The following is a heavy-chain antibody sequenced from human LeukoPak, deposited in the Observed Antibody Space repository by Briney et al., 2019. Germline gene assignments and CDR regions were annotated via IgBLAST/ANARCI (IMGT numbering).Heavy chain of an antibody. Sequence: SETLSLTCTVSGGSISSYYWNWIRQPPGKGLEWIGYIYYSGSTNYNPSLKSRVTISVDTSKNQFSLKLSSVTAADTAVYYCARDSPWSGYGDYFDYWGQGTLVTVSS. V-gene: IGHV4-59*12. CDR1: GGSISSYY. J-gene: IGHJ4*02. D-gene: IGHD4-17*01. CDR2: IYYSGST. CDR3: ARDSPWSGYGDYFDY.